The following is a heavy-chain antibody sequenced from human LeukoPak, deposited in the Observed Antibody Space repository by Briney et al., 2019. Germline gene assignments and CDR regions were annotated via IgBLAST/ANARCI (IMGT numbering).Heavy chain of an antibody. CDR2: ISYSGST. D-gene: IGHD6-19*01. J-gene: IGHJ3*02. V-gene: IGHV4-39*01. CDR1: GGSIISSTYY. Sequence: SETLSLTCTVSGGSIISSTYYWSWIRQPPGKGLEWIGSISYSGSTYYNPSLKSRVSTSVDTSKNQFSLKLGSVTAADTAVYCCARRAQWLVLGGAFDIWGQGTLVAVSS. CDR3: ARRAQWLVLGGAFDI.